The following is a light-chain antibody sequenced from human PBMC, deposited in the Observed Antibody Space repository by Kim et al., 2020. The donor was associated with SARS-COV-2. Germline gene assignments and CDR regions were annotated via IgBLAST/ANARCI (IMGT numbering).Light chain of an antibody. J-gene: IGKJ1*01. CDR3: QQYYNPPPT. V-gene: IGKV1-8*01. CDR2: AAS. Sequence: AIRMTQSPSSFSASTGDRVTITCRASQGISTYLAWYQQKPGKAPKLLIYAASTLQSGVPSRFSGSGSGTDFTLTISCLQSEDFATYYCQQYYNPPPTFGQGTKVDIK. CDR1: QGISTY.